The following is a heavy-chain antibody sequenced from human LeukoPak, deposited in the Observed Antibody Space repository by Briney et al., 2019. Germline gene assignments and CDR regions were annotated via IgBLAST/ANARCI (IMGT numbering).Heavy chain of an antibody. J-gene: IGHJ6*04. CDR2: INSDGSNT. V-gene: IGHV3-74*01. CDR3: ARVKRSLRYLEDGYYGMDV. D-gene: IGHD3-3*01. Sequence: GGSLRLSCVASGFTFSSYWMHWVRQAPGKGLVWVSRINSDGSNTDYADSVKGRFTISRDNAKNSLYLQMNSLRAAATAVYYCARVKRSLRYLEDGYYGMDVWGKGTPVTVSS. CDR1: GFTFSSYW.